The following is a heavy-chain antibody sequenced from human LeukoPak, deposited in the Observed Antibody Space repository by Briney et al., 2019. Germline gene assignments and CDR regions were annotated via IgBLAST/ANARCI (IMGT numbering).Heavy chain of an antibody. CDR1: GGSISSYY. V-gene: IGHV4-59*13. CDR2: IYYSGST. Sequence: SEALSLTCTVSGGSISSYYWSWIRQPPGKGLEWIGYIYYSGSTNYNPSLKSRVTISVDTSKNQFSLKLSSVTAADTAVYYCARARGVVVPAADAFDIWGQGTMVTVSS. J-gene: IGHJ3*02. CDR3: ARARGVVVPAADAFDI. D-gene: IGHD2-2*01.